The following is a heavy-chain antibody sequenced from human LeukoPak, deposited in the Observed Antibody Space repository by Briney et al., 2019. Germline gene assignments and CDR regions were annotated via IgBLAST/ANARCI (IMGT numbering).Heavy chain of an antibody. CDR1: GSTFGNYY. V-gene: IGHV3-23*01. CDR3: AKIRAPSGWFNSDY. D-gene: IGHD6-19*01. J-gene: IGHJ4*02. CDR2: ISGSGDST. Sequence: GGSLRLSCAASGSTFGNYYMSWVRQAPGKGLEWVSGISGSGDSTYYADSVKGRFTISRDNSKNTLYLQMNSLRLEDTAAYYCAKIRAPSGWFNSDYWGQGTLVTVSS.